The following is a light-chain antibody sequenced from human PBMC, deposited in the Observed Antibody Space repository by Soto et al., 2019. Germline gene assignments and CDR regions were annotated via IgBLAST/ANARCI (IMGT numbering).Light chain of an antibody. Sequence: EIVLTQSPGTLSLSPGERATLSCRASQSVSNNYLAWFLQKPGQAPRLLIYGASSRATGIPDRFSGSGSGTDFTLTISALEPEDFAVYYCHQYGSSPYTFGQGTKLEIK. CDR2: GAS. CDR1: QSVSNNY. J-gene: IGKJ2*01. V-gene: IGKV3-20*01. CDR3: HQYGSSPYT.